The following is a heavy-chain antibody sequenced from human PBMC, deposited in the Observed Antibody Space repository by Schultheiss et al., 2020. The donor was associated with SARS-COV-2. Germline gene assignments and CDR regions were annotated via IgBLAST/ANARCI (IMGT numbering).Heavy chain of an antibody. D-gene: IGHD3-9*01. V-gene: IGHV3-30*18. CDR3: AKDRRYYDILTGYFQAHNQALESYGMDV. CDR2: ISYDGSNK. Sequence: GESLKISCATSGFTFSSYSMIWVRQAPGKGLEWVAVISYDGSNKYYADSVKGRFTISRDNSKNTLYLQMNSLRAEDTAVYYCAKDRRYYDILTGYFQAHNQALESYGMDVWGQGTTVTVSS. CDR1: GFTFSSYS. J-gene: IGHJ6*02.